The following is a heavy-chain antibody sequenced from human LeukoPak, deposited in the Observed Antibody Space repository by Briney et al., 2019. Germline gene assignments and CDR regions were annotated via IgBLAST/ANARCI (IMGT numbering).Heavy chain of an antibody. CDR1: GGSISSYY. CDR3: ARYYYDSSGYYSPTWFDP. Sequence: SETLSLTCTVSGGSISSYYWSWIRQPPGKGLEWIGCIYYSGSTYYNPSLKSRVTISVDTSKNQFSLKLSSVTAADTAVYYCARYYYDSSGYYSPTWFDPWGQGTLVTVSS. J-gene: IGHJ5*02. V-gene: IGHV4-30-4*08. D-gene: IGHD3-22*01. CDR2: IYYSGST.